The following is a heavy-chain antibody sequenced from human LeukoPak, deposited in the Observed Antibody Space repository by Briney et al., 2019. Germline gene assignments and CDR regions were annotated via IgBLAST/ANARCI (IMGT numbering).Heavy chain of an antibody. Sequence: SETLSLTCTVSGGSISSSSYYWGWIRQPPGKGLEWIGSIYHSGSTYYNPSLKSRVTISVDTSKNQFSLKLSSVTAADTAVYYCARRASYSSSWFSNWFDPWGQGTLVTVSS. J-gene: IGHJ5*02. V-gene: IGHV4-39*01. D-gene: IGHD6-13*01. CDR2: IYHSGST. CDR3: ARRASYSSSWFSNWFDP. CDR1: GGSISSSSYY.